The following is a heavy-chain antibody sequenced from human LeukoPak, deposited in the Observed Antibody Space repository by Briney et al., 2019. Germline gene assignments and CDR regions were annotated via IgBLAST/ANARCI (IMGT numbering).Heavy chain of an antibody. J-gene: IGHJ4*02. CDR1: GGSISSSSYY. Sequence: SETLSLTCTVSGGSISSSSYYWGWIRQPPGKGLEWIGSIYYSGSTYYNPSLKSRVTISVDTSKNQFSLKLSSVTAADTAVYYCARGDFWSGFMIDYWGQGTLVTVSS. CDR2: IYYSGST. CDR3: ARGDFWSGFMIDY. D-gene: IGHD3-3*01. V-gene: IGHV4-39*07.